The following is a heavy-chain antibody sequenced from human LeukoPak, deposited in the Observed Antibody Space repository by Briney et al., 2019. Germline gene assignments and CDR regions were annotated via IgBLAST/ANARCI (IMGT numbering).Heavy chain of an antibody. Sequence: GGSLRLSCAASGFTFSSYAMSWVRQAPGKGLEWVSVISGSGGSTYYADSVKGRFTIPRDNSKNTLYLQMNSLKAEDTAVYYCAKDGSLEYYYYYMDVWGKGTTVTVSS. V-gene: IGHV3-23*01. J-gene: IGHJ6*03. CDR2: ISGSGGST. D-gene: IGHD1-26*01. CDR3: AKDGSLEYYYYYMDV. CDR1: GFTFSSYA.